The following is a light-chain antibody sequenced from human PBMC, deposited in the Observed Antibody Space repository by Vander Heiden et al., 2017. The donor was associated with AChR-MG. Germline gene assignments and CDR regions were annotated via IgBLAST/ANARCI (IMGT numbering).Light chain of an antibody. J-gene: IGKJ3*01. CDR1: QSLLHSNGYNY. V-gene: IGKV2-28*01. CDR3: RQALQTPFT. CDR2: LGS. Sequence: IVMTQSPLSLSATPVEPASISCRSSQSLLHSNGYNYLDWYLQKPGQSPQLLIYLGSNRASGVPDRFSGSGSGTDFTLKISRVEAEDVGVYYCRQALQTPFTFGPGTKVDIK.